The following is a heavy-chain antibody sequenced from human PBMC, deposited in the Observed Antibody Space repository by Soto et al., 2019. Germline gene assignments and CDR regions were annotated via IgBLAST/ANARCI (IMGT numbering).Heavy chain of an antibody. D-gene: IGHD2-2*01. Sequence: ASVKVSCKVSGYTLTELSMHWVRQAPGKGLEWMGGFDPEDGETIYAQKFQGRVTITADKSTSTAYMELSSLRSEDTAVYYCARDEVVVVPAAMENYYYYYMDVWGKGTTVTVSS. CDR2: FDPEDGET. V-gene: IGHV1-24*01. CDR1: GYTLTELS. J-gene: IGHJ6*03. CDR3: ARDEVVVVPAAMENYYYYYMDV.